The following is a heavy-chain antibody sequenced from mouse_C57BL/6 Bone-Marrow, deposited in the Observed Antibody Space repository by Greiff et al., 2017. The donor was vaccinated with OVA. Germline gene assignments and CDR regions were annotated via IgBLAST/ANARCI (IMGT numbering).Heavy chain of an antibody. V-gene: IGHV2-9-1*01. Sequence: QVQLKESGPGLVAPSQSLSITCTVSGFSLTSYAISWVRQPPGKGLEWLGVIWTGGGTNYNSALKSSLSISKDNSKSQVFLKMNRRQTDDTARYYCARIYDGYYRYFDVWGTGTTVTVSS. D-gene: IGHD2-3*01. CDR2: IWTGGGT. CDR3: ARIYDGYYRYFDV. J-gene: IGHJ1*03. CDR1: GFSLTSYA.